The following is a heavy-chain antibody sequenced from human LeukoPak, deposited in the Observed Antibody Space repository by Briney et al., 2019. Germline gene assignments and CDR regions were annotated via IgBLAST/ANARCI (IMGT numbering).Heavy chain of an antibody. CDR2: IIPILGIA. Sequence: GASVKVSCKAPGGTFSSYTISWVRQAPGQRLEWMGRIIPILGIANYAQKFQGRVTITADKSTSTAYMELSSLRSEDTAVYYCARDLEMAAYFDYWGQGTLVTVSS. CDR3: ARDLEMAAYFDY. D-gene: IGHD5-24*01. CDR1: GGTFSSYT. V-gene: IGHV1-69*04. J-gene: IGHJ4*02.